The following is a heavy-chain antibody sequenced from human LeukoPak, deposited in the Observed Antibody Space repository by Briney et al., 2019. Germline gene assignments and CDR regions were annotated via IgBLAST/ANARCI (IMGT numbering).Heavy chain of an antibody. Sequence: SGTLSLTCAVSGGSISSSNWWSWVRQPPGKGLERIGEINHSGSTNYNPSLKSRVTISVDTSKNQFSLKLSSVTAADTAVYYCGSLTYYYDSSGYYQEAFDIWGQGTMVTVSS. CDR2: INHSGST. V-gene: IGHV4-4*02. J-gene: IGHJ3*02. CDR1: GGSISSSNW. D-gene: IGHD3-22*01. CDR3: GSLTYYYDSSGYYQEAFDI.